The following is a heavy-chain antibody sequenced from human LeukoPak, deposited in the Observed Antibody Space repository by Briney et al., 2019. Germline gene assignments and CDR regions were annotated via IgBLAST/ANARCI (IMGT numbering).Heavy chain of an antibody. D-gene: IGHD6-19*01. CDR2: IKSKTDGGTT. V-gene: IGHV3-15*01. CDR1: VWIYSKAW. CDR3: TTGGITVAGRGRNWFDP. Sequence: PGGSLRLSCAASVWIYSKAWMRWFRQAPGKGLEWVGRIKSKTDGGTTDYAAPVKGRFTISRDDSKNTLYLQMNSLLTEDTAVYYCTTGGITVAGRGRNWFDPWGQGTLVTVSS. J-gene: IGHJ5*02.